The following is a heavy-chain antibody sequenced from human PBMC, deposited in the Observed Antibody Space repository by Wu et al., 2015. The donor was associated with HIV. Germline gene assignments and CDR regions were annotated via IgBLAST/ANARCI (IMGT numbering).Heavy chain of an antibody. CDR2: INPNSGGT. V-gene: IGHV1-2*02. Sequence: QVQLVQSGAEVKKPGASVKVSCEASGYTFTGYYIQWVRQAPGQGLEWMGWINPNSGGTKFARKFQGRVTMTRDTSINTAYMELSSLRSDDTAVYYCAKTKYFYGSSPNAFDIWGQGTLVTVSS. CDR1: GYTFTGYY. D-gene: IGHD3-10*01. J-gene: IGHJ3*02. CDR3: AKTKYFYGSSPNAFDI.